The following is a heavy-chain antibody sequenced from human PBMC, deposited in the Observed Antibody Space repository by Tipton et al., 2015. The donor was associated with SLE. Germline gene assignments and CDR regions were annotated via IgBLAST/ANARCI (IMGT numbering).Heavy chain of an antibody. CDR2: IRYDGSNK. V-gene: IGHV3-30*02. J-gene: IGHJ6*02. D-gene: IGHD3-10*01. CDR1: GFTFSSYG. CDR3: ANTWGETFLDMDV. Sequence: SLRLSCAASGFTFSSYGMHWVRQAPGKGLEWVAFIRYDGSNKYYADSVKGRFTISRDNSKNTLYLQMNSLRAEDTAVYYCANTWGETFLDMDVWGQGTTVTVSS.